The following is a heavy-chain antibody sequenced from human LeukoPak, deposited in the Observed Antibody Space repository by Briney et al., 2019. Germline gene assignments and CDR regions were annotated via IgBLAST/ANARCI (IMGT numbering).Heavy chain of an antibody. J-gene: IGHJ4*02. Sequence: GGSLRLSCAASGFTFSSHGMNWVRQAPGKGLEWVSYISSSGSTIYYADPVKGRFTISRDNAKNSLYLQMNSLRAEDTAVYYCARRPYYYDSLDYWGQGTLVTVSS. D-gene: IGHD3-22*01. CDR1: GFTFSSHG. CDR3: ARRPYYYDSLDY. CDR2: ISSSGSTI. V-gene: IGHV3-48*04.